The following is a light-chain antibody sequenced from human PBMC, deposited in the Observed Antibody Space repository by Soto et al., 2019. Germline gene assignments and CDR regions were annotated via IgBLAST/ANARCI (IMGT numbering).Light chain of an antibody. CDR2: VNN. CDR1: GSNIGTFY. Sequence: QSVLTQSPSTSATPGQGVSISCSGGGSNIGTFYVSWYQHVPGTAPSLLIYVNNQRPSGVTDRFSGSKSCTSASLAISGLRSEDEASYYCTAWDENLSAVVFGGGTKLTVL. J-gene: IGLJ2*01. CDR3: TAWDENLSAVV. V-gene: IGLV1-47*02.